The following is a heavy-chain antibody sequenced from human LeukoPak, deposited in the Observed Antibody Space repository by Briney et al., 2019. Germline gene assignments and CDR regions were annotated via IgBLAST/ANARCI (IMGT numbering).Heavy chain of an antibody. CDR3: ARGQQEDYDFWSGYGYNWFDP. Sequence: GGSLRLSCAASGFTVSSNYMSWVRQAPGKGLEWVSVIYSGGSTYYADSVKGRFTISRDNSKNTLYLQMNSLRAEDTAVYYCARGQQEDYDFWSGYGYNWFDPWGQGTLVTVSS. V-gene: IGHV3-66*01. D-gene: IGHD3-3*01. CDR2: IYSGGST. CDR1: GFTVSSNY. J-gene: IGHJ5*02.